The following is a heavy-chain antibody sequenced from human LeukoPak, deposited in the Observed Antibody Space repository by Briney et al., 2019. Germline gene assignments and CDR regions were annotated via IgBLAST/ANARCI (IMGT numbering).Heavy chain of an antibody. CDR2: ISSSGSTI. CDR1: GFTFSSYE. Sequence: GGSLRLSCAASGFTFSSYEMNWVRQAPGKGLEWVSCISSSGSTIYYADSVKGRLTISRDNAKNSLYLQMNSLRVEDTAVYYCARERKPVGFDYWGQGTLVTVSS. J-gene: IGHJ4*02. CDR3: ARERKPVGFDY. V-gene: IGHV3-48*03. D-gene: IGHD1-26*01.